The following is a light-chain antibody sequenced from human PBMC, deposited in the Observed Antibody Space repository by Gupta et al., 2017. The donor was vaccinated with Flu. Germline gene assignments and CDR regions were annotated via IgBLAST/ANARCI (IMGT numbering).Light chain of an antibody. CDR3: AAWDVSLDGRL. V-gene: IGLV1-44*01. CDR2: NNN. CDR1: SSNIGSKT. Sequence: RVIISCSGSSSNIGSKTVDWFQQLPKTAPKLLIYNNNHRPSGVPDRFSGSKSGTSASLTISGLQAEDEADYYCAAWDVSLDGRLFGGGTKLTVL. J-gene: IGLJ3*02.